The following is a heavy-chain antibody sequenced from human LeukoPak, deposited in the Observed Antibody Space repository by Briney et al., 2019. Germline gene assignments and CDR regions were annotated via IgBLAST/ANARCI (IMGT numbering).Heavy chain of an antibody. CDR1: RFTFSSYS. Sequence: GGSLRLSCAACRFTFSSYSMNWVRQAPGKGLEWVSSISSSSSYIYYVDSVKGRFTISRDNAKNSLSLQMNSLRAEDTAVYYCARDYAKTGYCSGTSCPDAFDLWGPGTMVIVSS. V-gene: IGHV3-21*01. J-gene: IGHJ3*01. D-gene: IGHD2-2*03. CDR3: ARDYAKTGYCSGTSCPDAFDL. CDR2: ISSSSSYI.